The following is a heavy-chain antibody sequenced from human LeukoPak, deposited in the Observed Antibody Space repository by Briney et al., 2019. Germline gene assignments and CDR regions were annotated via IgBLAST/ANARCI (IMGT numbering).Heavy chain of an antibody. D-gene: IGHD1-26*01. J-gene: IGHJ1*01. Sequence: GGSLRLSCAASGFTFSSYSMNWVRQAPGKGLEWVSYISSSSSTIYYADSMKGRFTISRDNAKNSLYLQMNSLRAEDTAVYYCAESKGAAVTRRYFQHWGQGTLDTVSS. CDR1: GFTFSSYS. CDR2: ISSSSSTI. V-gene: IGHV3-48*01. CDR3: AESKGAAVTRRYFQH.